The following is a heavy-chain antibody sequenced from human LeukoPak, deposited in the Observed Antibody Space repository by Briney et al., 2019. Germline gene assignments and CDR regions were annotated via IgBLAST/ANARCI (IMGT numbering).Heavy chain of an antibody. D-gene: IGHD3-10*01. CDR2: ISSVGSTQ. J-gene: IGHJ4*02. V-gene: IGHV3-30*03. Sequence: PGTSLRLSCAASGFTFSSFGMHWVRQTPGKGLEWVAGISSVGSTQASGDSAKGRLTISRDNSKNTPYLHMNMLRAEATVGITFARDGSYYGSGSYYDFDYWGQGTLVTVS. CDR3: ARDGSYYGSGSYYDFDY. CDR1: GFTFSSFG.